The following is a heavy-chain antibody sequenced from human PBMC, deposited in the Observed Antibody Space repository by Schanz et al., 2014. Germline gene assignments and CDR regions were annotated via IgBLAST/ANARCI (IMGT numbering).Heavy chain of an antibody. J-gene: IGHJ4*02. D-gene: IGHD6-13*01. V-gene: IGHV3-23*01. CDR1: GFNFSDYA. CDR2: ISGGGGTT. CDR3: AKSQGSSFDS. Sequence: EVHLLESGGGLVPPGGSLRLSCAASGFNFSDYAMCWVRQAPGKGLEWVSAISGGGGTTFYSDSLKGRFTISSDNSKSTLYLQMTSLRAEDTAVYYCAKSQGSSFDSWGQGTLVTVSS.